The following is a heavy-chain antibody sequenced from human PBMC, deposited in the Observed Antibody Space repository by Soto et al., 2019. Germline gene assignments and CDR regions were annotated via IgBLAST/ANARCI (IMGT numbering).Heavy chain of an antibody. CDR1: GGSFSGYY. V-gene: IGHV4-34*01. CDR2: INHSGST. CDR3: ARGSILLGELSLSGYFDY. J-gene: IGHJ4*02. Sequence: SETLSLTCAVYGGSFSGYYWSWIRQPPGKGLEWIGEINHSGSTNYNPSLKSRVTISVDTSKNQFSLKLSSVTAADTAVYYCARGSILLGELSLSGYFDYWGQGTLVTVSS. D-gene: IGHD3-16*02.